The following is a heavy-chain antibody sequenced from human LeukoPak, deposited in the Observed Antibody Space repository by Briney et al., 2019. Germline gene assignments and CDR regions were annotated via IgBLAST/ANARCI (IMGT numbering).Heavy chain of an antibody. CDR2: INPSGGST. V-gene: IGHV1-46*01. CDR3: ARDWRGITMIVVDNDAFDI. CDR1: GYTFTSYY. Sequence: GASVKVSCEASGYTFTSYYMHWVRQAPGQGLEWMGIINPSGGSTSYAQKFQGRVTMTRDTSTSTVYMELSSLRSEDTAVYYCARDWRGITMIVVDNDAFDIWGQGTMVTVSS. D-gene: IGHD3-22*01. J-gene: IGHJ3*02.